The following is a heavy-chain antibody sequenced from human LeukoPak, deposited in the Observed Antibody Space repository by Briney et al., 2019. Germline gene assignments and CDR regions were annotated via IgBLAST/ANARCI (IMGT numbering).Heavy chain of an antibody. CDR3: ARDLRGEYSGYDFEWFDP. Sequence: PSQTLSLTCTVSGGSISSGDYYWSWIRQPPGKGLEWTGYIYYSGSTYYNPSLKSRVTISVDTSKNQFSLKLSSVTAADTAVYYCARDLRGEYSGYDFEWFDPWGQGTLVTVSS. D-gene: IGHD5-12*01. J-gene: IGHJ5*02. CDR2: IYYSGST. CDR1: GGSISSGDYY. V-gene: IGHV4-30-4*01.